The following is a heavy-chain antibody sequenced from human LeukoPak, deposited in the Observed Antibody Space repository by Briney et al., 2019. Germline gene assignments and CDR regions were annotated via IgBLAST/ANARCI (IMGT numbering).Heavy chain of an antibody. CDR1: GGSISNYF. CDR2: IYYNGNT. CDR3: ARHKDWNHNFDY. Sequence: PSETLSLTCTVSGGSISNYFWSWIRQPPGKGLEWIGYIYYNGNTNYNPSLKSRVTISVDTSKNQFSLKLSSVTAADAAVYYCARHKDWNHNFDYWGQGTLVTVSS. D-gene: IGHD1-1*01. J-gene: IGHJ4*02. V-gene: IGHV4-59*08.